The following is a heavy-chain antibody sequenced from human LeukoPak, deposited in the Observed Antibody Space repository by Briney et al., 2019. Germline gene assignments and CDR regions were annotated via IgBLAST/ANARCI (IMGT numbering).Heavy chain of an antibody. Sequence: GGSLRLSWAASGFTFSSYAMSWVRQAPGKGLEWVSAISGSGGSTYSADSVRGRFTISRDSSKSTLYLQMNSLRDEDTAVYYCVKDQKGSSSCLDVWGKGTTVTVSS. D-gene: IGHD2-2*01. CDR1: GFTFSSYA. J-gene: IGHJ6*03. CDR2: ISGSGGST. CDR3: VKDQKGSSSCLDV. V-gene: IGHV3-23*01.